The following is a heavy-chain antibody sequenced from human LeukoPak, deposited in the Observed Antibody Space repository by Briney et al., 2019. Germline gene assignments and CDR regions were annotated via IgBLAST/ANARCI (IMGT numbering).Heavy chain of an antibody. V-gene: IGHV3-48*04. CDR2: ISSSSSNI. J-gene: IGHJ4*02. Sequence: GGSLRLSCAASGFTFSSYSMNWVRQAPGKGLGWVSYISSSSSNIYYADSVKGRFSISRDNAKNSLYLQMNSLRAEDTAVYYCARTATYDFWSGYFYYFDYWGQGTLVTVSS. D-gene: IGHD3-3*01. CDR1: GFTFSSYS. CDR3: ARTATYDFWSGYFYYFDY.